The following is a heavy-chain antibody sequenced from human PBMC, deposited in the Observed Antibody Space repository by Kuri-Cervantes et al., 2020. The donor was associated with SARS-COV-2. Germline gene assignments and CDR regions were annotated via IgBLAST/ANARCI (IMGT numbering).Heavy chain of an antibody. J-gene: IGHJ6*02. CDR2: ISAYNGNT. Sequence: ASVKVSCKASGYTFTSYGISWVRQAPGQGLEWMGWISAYNGNTNYAQKLQGRVTMTTDTSTSTAYMELRSLRSDDTAVYYCAVLTEESGPYYYYYGMDVWGQGTTVTVSS. CDR3: AVLTEESGPYYYYYGMDV. CDR1: GYTFTSYG. D-gene: IGHD4/OR15-4a*01. V-gene: IGHV1-18*01.